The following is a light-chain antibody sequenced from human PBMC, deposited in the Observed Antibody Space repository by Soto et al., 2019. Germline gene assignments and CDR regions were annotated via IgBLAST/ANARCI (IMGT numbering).Light chain of an antibody. V-gene: IGLV2-14*01. CDR3: TSYTSSGSLV. CDR1: SSDVGGYHY. J-gene: IGLJ3*02. Sequence: QSALAQPASVSRSPGQSITISCTGTSSDVGGYHYVSWYQHRPGRIPKLIIYEVTNRASGVSNRFSASKSGNTASLTISGLLAGDEADYYCTSYTSSGSLVFGGGTKLTVL. CDR2: EVT.